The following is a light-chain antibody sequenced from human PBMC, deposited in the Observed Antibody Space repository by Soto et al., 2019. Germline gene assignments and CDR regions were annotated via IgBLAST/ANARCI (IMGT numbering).Light chain of an antibody. CDR2: EVS. V-gene: IGLV2-23*02. J-gene: IGLJ1*01. Sequence: QSVLTQPASVSGSPGQSITTSCTGTSSDVGSYNLVSWYQQHPGKAPKLMIYEVSKRPSGVSNRFSGSKSGNTASLTISGLQAEDEADYYCCSYAGSSTWVFGTGTKVTVL. CDR3: CSYAGSSTWV. CDR1: SSDVGSYNL.